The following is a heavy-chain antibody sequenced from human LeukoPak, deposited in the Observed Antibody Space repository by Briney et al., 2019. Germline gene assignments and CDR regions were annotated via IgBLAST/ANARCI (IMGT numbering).Heavy chain of an antibody. D-gene: IGHD6-19*01. CDR3: AKGSPQYYFDY. J-gene: IGHJ4*02. CDR1: GFTFSTYA. CDR2: SGHGGDT. Sequence: GGSLRLSCAASGFTFSTYAMYWVRQAPGKGLEWVSASGHGGDTYYADSVKGRFTISRGISKNTLYLQMNSLRAEDTAVYYCAKGSPQYYFDYWGQGTLVTVSS. V-gene: IGHV3-23*01.